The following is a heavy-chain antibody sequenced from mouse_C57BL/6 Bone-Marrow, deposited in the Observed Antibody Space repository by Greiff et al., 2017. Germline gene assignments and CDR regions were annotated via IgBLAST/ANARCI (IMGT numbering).Heavy chain of an antibody. CDR1: GYTFTSYW. V-gene: IGHV1-55*01. J-gene: IGHJ2*01. CDR3: ARRITTVLDY. CDR2: IYPGSGST. D-gene: IGHD1-1*01. Sequence: QVQLQQPGAELVKPGASVKMSCKASGYTFTSYWITWVKQRPGQGLEWIGDIYPGSGSTNYNEKFKSKATLTVDKSSSTAFMQLSSLTSEDSAVXYCARRITTVLDYWGQGTTLTVSS.